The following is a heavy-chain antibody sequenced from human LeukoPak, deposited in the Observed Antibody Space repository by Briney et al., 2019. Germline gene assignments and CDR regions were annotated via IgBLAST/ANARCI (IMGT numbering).Heavy chain of an antibody. Sequence: GASVKVSCKASGGTFSSYAISWVRQAPGQGLEWMGGIIPIFGTANYAQKFQGRVTITADESTSTAYMELSSLRSEDTAVYYCATGDPSVADYYGMDVWGQGTTVTVSS. V-gene: IGHV1-69*13. CDR3: ATGDPSVADYYGMDV. D-gene: IGHD6-19*01. CDR2: IIPIFGTA. CDR1: GGTFSSYA. J-gene: IGHJ6*02.